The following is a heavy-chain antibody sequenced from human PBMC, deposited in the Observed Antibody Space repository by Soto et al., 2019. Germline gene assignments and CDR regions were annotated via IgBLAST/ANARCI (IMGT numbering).Heavy chain of an antibody. CDR2: INHSGST. J-gene: IGHJ6*02. CDR1: GGSLSGYY. Sequence: QVQLQQWGAGLLKPSETLSLTCAVYGGSLSGYYWSWIRQPPWKGLEWIGEINHSGSTNYNPSLKRRVTISVDTSKNQFSLKLSSVTAADTTVYYCARGRITMVRGVIMGYYYYGMDVWGQGTTVTVSS. CDR3: ARGRITMVRGVIMGYYYYGMDV. D-gene: IGHD3-10*01. V-gene: IGHV4-34*01.